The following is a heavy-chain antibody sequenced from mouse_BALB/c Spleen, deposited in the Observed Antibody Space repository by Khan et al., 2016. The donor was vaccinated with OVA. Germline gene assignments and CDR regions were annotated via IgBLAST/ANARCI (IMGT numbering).Heavy chain of an antibody. J-gene: IGHJ2*01. V-gene: IGHV1-4*01. CDR1: GYTFTSYT. CDR2: INPSSGYT. CDR3: ARTHER. Sequence: VQLQESGAELARPGASVKMSCKASGYTFTSYTMHWVKPRPGQGLEWIGYINPSSGYTNYNQKFKDKATLTADKSSSTAYMQLSSLTSEDSAVYYCARTHERWGQGTTLTVSS.